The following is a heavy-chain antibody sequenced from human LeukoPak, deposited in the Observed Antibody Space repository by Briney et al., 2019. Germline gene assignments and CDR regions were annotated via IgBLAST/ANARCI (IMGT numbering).Heavy chain of an antibody. V-gene: IGHV3-30*18. Sequence: PGGSLRLSCAASGFTFSTYGMHWVRQAPGKGLEWVAVISYDGSNKYYADSVKGRFTISRDNSKNTLYPQMNSLRAEDTAVFYCVKDVAKYSAYGGGDYWGQGTLVTVSS. D-gene: IGHD5-12*01. CDR3: VKDVAKYSAYGGGDY. CDR1: GFTFSTYG. J-gene: IGHJ4*02. CDR2: ISYDGSNK.